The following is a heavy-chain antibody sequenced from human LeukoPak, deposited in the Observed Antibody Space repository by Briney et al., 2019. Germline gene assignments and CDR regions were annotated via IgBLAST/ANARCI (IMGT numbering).Heavy chain of an antibody. CDR1: GGSISSGSYY. D-gene: IGHD3-22*01. CDR3: ARDPYFYYYDSSGYSGEVVHI. Sequence: ASQTLSLTCTVSGGSISSGSYYWSWIRQPAGKGLEWIGRIYTSGSTNYNPSLKSRVTISVDTSKNQFSLKLSSATAADTAVYYCARDPYFYYYDSSGYSGEVVHIWGQGTMVTVSS. J-gene: IGHJ3*02. CDR2: IYTSGST. V-gene: IGHV4-61*02.